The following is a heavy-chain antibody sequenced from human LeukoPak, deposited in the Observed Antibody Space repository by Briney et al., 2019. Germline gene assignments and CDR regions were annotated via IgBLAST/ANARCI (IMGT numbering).Heavy chain of an antibody. D-gene: IGHD3-10*01. CDR2: IYYSGST. Sequence: SETLSLTCTVSGGSISSYYWSWIRQPPGKGLEWIGYIYYSGSTNYNPSLKSRVTISVDTSKNQFSLKLSSVTAADTAVYYCARVIDYYGSGSYYRGYYYGMDVWGHGTTVTVSS. CDR3: ARVIDYYGSGSYYRGYYYGMDV. V-gene: IGHV4-59*01. J-gene: IGHJ6*02. CDR1: GGSISSYY.